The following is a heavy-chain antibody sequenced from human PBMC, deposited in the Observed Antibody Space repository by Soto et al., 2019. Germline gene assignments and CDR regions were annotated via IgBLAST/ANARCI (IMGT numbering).Heavy chain of an antibody. D-gene: IGHD3-16*01. CDR2: TYYRSKWIH. Sequence: QTLSLTCDISGDSVSSSSAAWNWIRQSPSRGLEWLGRTYYRSKWIHEYTVSMESRITINTDTSKNQFSLHIYSVTPEDTAVYYCAGVVGFRGMDVWGQGTQVTVYS. CDR1: GDSVSSSSAA. V-gene: IGHV6-1*01. CDR3: AGVVGFRGMDV. J-gene: IGHJ6*01.